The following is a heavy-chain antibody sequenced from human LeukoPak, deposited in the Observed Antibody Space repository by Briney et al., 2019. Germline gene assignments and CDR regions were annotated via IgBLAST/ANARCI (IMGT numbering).Heavy chain of an antibody. D-gene: IGHD6-13*01. J-gene: IGHJ4*02. CDR3: ARDQMNIAAAGAYFDY. CDR2: IGAYNGNT. Sequence: ASVKVSCKASGYTFTSFGISWGRQAPGQGLEWMGWIGAYNGNTKYGQKLQGRVTMTTDTSTSTAYMELRSLRSDDAAVYYCARDQMNIAAAGAYFDYWGQGTLVTVSS. V-gene: IGHV1-18*01. CDR1: GYTFTSFG.